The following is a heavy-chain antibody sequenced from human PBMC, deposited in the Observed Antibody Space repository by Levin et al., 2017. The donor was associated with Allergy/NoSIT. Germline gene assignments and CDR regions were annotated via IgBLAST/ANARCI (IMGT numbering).Heavy chain of an antibody. CDR1: GFTFNHYG. CDR2: IWYDGSIE. J-gene: IGHJ5*01. CDR3: AKDMATGSAKWFDS. D-gene: IGHD5-24*01. V-gene: IGHV3-33*03. Sequence: GGSLRLSCAASGFTFNHYGMHWLRQAPNKGLEWVAAIWYDGSIEHYVDSVKGRFIVSRDNSKKMVYLQMNSLRGEDTATYFCAKDMATGSAKWFDSWGQGTLVIVSS.